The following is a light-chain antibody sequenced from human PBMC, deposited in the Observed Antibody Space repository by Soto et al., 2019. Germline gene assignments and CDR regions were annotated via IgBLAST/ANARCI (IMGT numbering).Light chain of an antibody. Sequence: EIVVTQSPGTLSLSPGEGATLSCRASQSVSSNYLAWYQQKPGQAPRLLIYGASNRATGIPARFSGSGSGTEFTLTISSLQSEDFAVYYCQQYNTWPLITFGPGTKVD. CDR3: QQYNTWPLIT. CDR1: QSVSSN. V-gene: IGKV3D-15*01. CDR2: GAS. J-gene: IGKJ3*01.